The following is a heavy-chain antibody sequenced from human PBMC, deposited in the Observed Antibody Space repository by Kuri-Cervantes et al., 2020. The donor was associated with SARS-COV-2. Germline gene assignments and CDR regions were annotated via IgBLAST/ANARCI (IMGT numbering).Heavy chain of an antibody. J-gene: IGHJ6*02. CDR1: GFTFSNAG. V-gene: IGHV3-15*01. Sequence: GESLKISCAASGFTFSNAGMSWVRQAPGKGLEWVGRIKSKTDGGRTAFAAPVKCRFSISRDDSKNTLYLQMNSLKTEDTAVYYCTTVTPTFGVNTYYYYYYGMDVWGQGTAVTVSS. D-gene: IGHD3-3*01. CDR2: IKSKTDGGRT. CDR3: TTVTPTFGVNTYYYYYYGMDV.